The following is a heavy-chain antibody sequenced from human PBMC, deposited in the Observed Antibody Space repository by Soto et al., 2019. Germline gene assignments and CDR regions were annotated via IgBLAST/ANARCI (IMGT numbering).Heavy chain of an antibody. CDR3: ARSINP. D-gene: IGHD3-10*01. J-gene: IGHJ5*02. V-gene: IGHV4-59*06. CDR2: IYYSGST. Sequence: SETLSLTCTVSGGSISSYYLSWIRQHPGKGLEWIGNIYYSGSTYYNPPLKSRVTISVDTSKNQFSLKLSSVTAADTAVYYCARSINPWGQGTLVTVSS. CDR1: GGSISSYY.